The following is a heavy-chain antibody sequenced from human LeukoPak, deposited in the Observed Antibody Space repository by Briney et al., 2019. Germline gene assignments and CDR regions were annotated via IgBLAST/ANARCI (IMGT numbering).Heavy chain of an antibody. CDR1: GGSISSGSYY. V-gene: IGHV4-61*02. J-gene: IGHJ4*02. Sequence: PSETLSLTCTVSGGSISSGSYYWSWIRQPAGKGLEWIGRIYTSGSTNYNPSLKSRVTISVDTSKNQFSLRLSSVTAADTAIYYCARHCSATSCYTHDYWGQGTLVTVSS. D-gene: IGHD2-2*02. CDR3: ARHCSATSCYTHDY. CDR2: IYTSGST.